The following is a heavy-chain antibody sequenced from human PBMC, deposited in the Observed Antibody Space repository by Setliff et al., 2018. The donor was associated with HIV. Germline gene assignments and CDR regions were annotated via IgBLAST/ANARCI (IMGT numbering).Heavy chain of an antibody. V-gene: IGHV4-61*02. J-gene: IGHJ6*02. D-gene: IGHD3-22*01. CDR1: GGSISSGSYY. CDR3: ARARITMIVVVNYGLDV. Sequence: LSLTCTVSGGSISSGSYYWRWNRQPAGKGLVWIGRIYTSGRTNYNPALKSRVTISVDTSKNELSLKLSYVTAADTAVYYCARARITMIVVVNYGLDVWGQGTTVTVAS. CDR2: IYTSGRT.